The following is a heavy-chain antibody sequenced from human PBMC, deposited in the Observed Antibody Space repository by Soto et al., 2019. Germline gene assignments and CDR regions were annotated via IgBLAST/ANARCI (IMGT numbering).Heavy chain of an antibody. V-gene: IGHV3-66*04. CDR1: GFTVSSNY. CDR3: ARHGYSYGGGYFDY. J-gene: IGHJ4*02. Sequence: EVQLVESGGGLVQPGGSLRLSCAASGFTVSSNYMSWVRQAPGKGLEWVSVIYSGGSAYYADSVKGRFTISRDNSKNTRYLQMNSLRAEDTAVYYCARHGYSYGGGYFDYWGPGTLVTVSS. CDR2: IYSGGSA. D-gene: IGHD5-18*01.